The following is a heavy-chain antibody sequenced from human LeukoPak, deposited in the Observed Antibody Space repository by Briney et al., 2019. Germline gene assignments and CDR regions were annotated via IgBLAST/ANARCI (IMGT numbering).Heavy chain of an antibody. CDR3: ARDYGSGSYSWFDP. V-gene: IGHV1-69*05. Sequence: ASVKVSCKASGGTFSSYAISWVRQAPGQGLEWMGGIIPIFGTANYAQKFQGRVTITTDESTSTAYMELSSLRSEDTAVDYCARDYGSGSYSWFDPWGQGTLVTASS. CDR2: IIPIFGTA. CDR1: GGTFSSYA. D-gene: IGHD3-10*01. J-gene: IGHJ5*02.